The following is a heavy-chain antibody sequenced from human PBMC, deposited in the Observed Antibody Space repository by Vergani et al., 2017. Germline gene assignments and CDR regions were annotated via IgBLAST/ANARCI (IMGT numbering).Heavy chain of an antibody. D-gene: IGHD2-2*01. Sequence: QVQLVQSGAEVKKPGASVKVSCQASGYTFTSYYIHWVRQAPGQGLEWMGWINPNSGGTNYAQKFQGRVTMTTDTSTSTAYMELRSLRSDDTAVYYCARVEGVVVPAAPDYWGQGTLVTVSS. CDR2: INPNSGGT. V-gene: IGHV1-2*02. CDR1: GYTFTSYY. CDR3: ARVEGVVVPAAPDY. J-gene: IGHJ4*02.